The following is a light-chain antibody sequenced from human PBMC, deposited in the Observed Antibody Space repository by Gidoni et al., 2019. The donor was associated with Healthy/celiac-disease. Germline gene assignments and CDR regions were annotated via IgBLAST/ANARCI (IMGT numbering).Light chain of an antibody. Sequence: DIVMTQSPLSLPVTPGEPASISCRSSQSLLHSNGYNYLDWYLQNPGQSPQLLIYLGSNRASGVPDRFSGSGSGTDFTLKIGRVEAEDVGVYYCMQALQTPYTFGQGTKLEIK. J-gene: IGKJ2*01. CDR2: LGS. V-gene: IGKV2-28*01. CDR3: MQALQTPYT. CDR1: QSLLHSNGYNY.